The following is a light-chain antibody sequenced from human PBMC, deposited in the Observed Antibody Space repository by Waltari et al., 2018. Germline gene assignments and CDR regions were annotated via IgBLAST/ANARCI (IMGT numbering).Light chain of an antibody. V-gene: IGKV3-11*01. CDR3: QRRSNWPRT. Sequence: EIVLTQSPATLSLSPGERATLSCRARQSVRSYLAWYQQKPGQAPRLLIYDASNRASGIPGRFSVSGSGTHFTLTITSRGPEDFAVYYCQRRSNWPRTFGQGTKVEIK. CDR2: DAS. CDR1: QSVRSY. J-gene: IGKJ1*01.